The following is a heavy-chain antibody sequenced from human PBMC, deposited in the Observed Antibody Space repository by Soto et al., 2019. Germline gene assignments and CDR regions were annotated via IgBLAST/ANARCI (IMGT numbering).Heavy chain of an antibody. J-gene: IGHJ5*02. Sequence: SETLSLTCTVSCGSISSYYWTWIRQPPGKGLEWIGYIFFNGITNYNPSLKSRVTMSVDTSKNQFSLKLTSVTAADTAVYYCARGGGSGSYAINWFDPWGQGTLVTVSS. CDR3: ARGGGSGSYAINWFDP. D-gene: IGHD3-10*01. CDR2: IFFNGIT. CDR1: CGSISSYY. V-gene: IGHV4-59*01.